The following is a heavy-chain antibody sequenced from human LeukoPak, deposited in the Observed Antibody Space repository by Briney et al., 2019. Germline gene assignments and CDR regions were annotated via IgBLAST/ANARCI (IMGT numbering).Heavy chain of an antibody. D-gene: IGHD2-21*02. Sequence: SETLSLTCTVSGVSISSSSYYWGWLRPPPGKGLEWVGSICDSGSSYYNPSIKRRVTISEDTSKNQFSLKLSSVPDADTALYCCVVVTVSSVDYWGQGTLVTVSS. CDR2: ICDSGSS. CDR3: VVVTVSSVDY. V-gene: IGHV4-39*01. CDR1: GVSISSSSYY. J-gene: IGHJ4*02.